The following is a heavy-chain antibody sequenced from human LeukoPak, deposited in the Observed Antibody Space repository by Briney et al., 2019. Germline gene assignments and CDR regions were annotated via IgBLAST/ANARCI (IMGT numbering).Heavy chain of an antibody. CDR1: GFTFSSYA. CDR3: AKEGFGPFDTRSPNY. V-gene: IGHV3-23*01. Sequence: GGSLRLSCAASGFTFSSYAMSWVRQAPGKGLGWVSAISGSGGSTYYAASGKGRVTISRDLLKNTLYLQMNSLRAEDTAVYYCAKEGFGPFDTRSPNYWGQGTRVIVSS. CDR2: ISGSGGST. J-gene: IGHJ4*02. D-gene: IGHD2-2*01.